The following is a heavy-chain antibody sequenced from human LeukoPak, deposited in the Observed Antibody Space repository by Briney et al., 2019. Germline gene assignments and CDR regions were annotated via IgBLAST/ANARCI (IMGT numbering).Heavy chain of an antibody. CDR3: ARGGRAPVTRMDI. D-gene: IGHD3-16*01. CDR2: IIPSVGIP. V-gene: IGHV1-69*02. CDR1: GGTFSSYS. Sequence: GSSVKVSCKASGGTFSSYSFTWVRQAPGQGLEWMGRIIPSVGIPTYVPKFQGRVTITADKSTSTAYLEFSSLRSEDSAIYFCARGGRAPVTRMDIWGQGTTVTVSS. J-gene: IGHJ6*02.